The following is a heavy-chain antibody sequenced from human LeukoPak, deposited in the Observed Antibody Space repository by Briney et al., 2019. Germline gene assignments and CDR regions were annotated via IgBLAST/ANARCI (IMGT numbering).Heavy chain of an antibody. J-gene: IGHJ6*03. Sequence: GESLKISCKGFGYSFTSYWIGGVRQRPGEGLEWMGIIYPCDSDTRYSLSFQGQVTISADKSISTAYLQWSSLKASDTAMYYCARLTSTKYSSGWYSQRAYYYYNMDVWGKGTTVTVSS. CDR3: ARLTSTKYSSGWYSQRAYYYYNMDV. CDR1: GYSFTSYW. CDR2: IYPCDSDT. D-gene: IGHD6-19*01. V-gene: IGHV5-51*01.